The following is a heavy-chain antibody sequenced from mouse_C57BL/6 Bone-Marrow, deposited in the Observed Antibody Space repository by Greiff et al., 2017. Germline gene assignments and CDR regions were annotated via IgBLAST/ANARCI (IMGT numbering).Heavy chain of an antibody. CDR3: ATAWFAY. CDR2: IYPRSGNT. J-gene: IGHJ3*01. V-gene: IGHV1-81*01. CDR1: GYTFTSYG. Sequence: QVQLKESGAELARPGASVKLSCKASGYTFTSYGISWVKQRTGQGLEWIGEIYPRSGNTYYNEKLKGKATLTADKSSSTAYMELRSLTSEDSAVYFCATAWFAYWGQGTLVTVSA.